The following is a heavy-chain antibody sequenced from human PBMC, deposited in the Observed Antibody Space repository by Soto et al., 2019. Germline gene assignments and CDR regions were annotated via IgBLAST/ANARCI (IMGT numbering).Heavy chain of an antibody. CDR3: ASRYYDFWSGYVPFDP. V-gene: IGHV4-39*01. Sequence: PSETLSLTCTVSGGSISSSSYYWGWIRQPPGKGLEWIGSIYHSGSTNYNPSLKSRVTISVDTSKNQFSLKLSSVTAADTAVYYCASRYYDFWSGYVPFDPWGQGTLVTVSS. CDR2: IYHSGST. D-gene: IGHD3-3*01. J-gene: IGHJ5*02. CDR1: GGSISSSSYY.